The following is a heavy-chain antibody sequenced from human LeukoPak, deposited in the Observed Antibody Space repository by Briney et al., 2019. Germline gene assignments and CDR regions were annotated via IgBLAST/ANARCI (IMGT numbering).Heavy chain of an antibody. J-gene: IGHJ6*04. CDR2: ISGSGGST. D-gene: IGHD3-10*02. Sequence: GGSLRLSCAGSGFTFSSYAMRWVRQAPGKGLEWVSAISGSGGSTYYADSVKGRFTISRDNSKNTLYLQMNSLRAEDTAVYYCAELGITMIGGVWGKGTTVTISS. V-gene: IGHV3-23*01. CDR3: AELGITMIGGV. CDR1: GFTFSSYA.